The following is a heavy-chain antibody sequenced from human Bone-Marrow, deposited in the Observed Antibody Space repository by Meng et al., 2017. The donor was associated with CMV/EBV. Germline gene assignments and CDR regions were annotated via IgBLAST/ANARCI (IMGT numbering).Heavy chain of an antibody. V-gene: IGHV1-2*02. CDR3: ARGGGDSYGYSSGFDP. D-gene: IGHD5-18*01. CDR2: MNPNSGGT. CDR1: GYTFTGYY. Sequence: ASVKVPCKPSGYTFTGYYMHWVRQAPGQGLEWMGWMNPNSGGTHYAQKFQGRVTTNRDTSISTGYMDLSRLGSDDTAVYYSARGGGDSYGYSSGFDPWGQGTLVTVSS. J-gene: IGHJ5*02.